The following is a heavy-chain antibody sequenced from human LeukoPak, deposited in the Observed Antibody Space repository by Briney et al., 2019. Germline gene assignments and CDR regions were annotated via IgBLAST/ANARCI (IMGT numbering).Heavy chain of an antibody. V-gene: IGHV4-4*02. CDR3: ARHVGGSLDAFDI. CDR2: IYHSGST. D-gene: IGHD2-15*01. CDR1: GGSISSSNW. J-gene: IGHJ3*02. Sequence: SETLSLTCAVSGGSISSSNWWSWVRQPPGKGLEWIGEIYHSGSTNYNPSLKSRVTISVDQSKNQFSLKLSSVTAADTAVYYCARHVGGSLDAFDIWGQGTMVTVSS.